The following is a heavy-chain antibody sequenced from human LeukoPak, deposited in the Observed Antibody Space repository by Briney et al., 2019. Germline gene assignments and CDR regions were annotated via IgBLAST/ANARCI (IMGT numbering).Heavy chain of an antibody. D-gene: IGHD1-14*01. J-gene: IGHJ5*02. CDR2: ISAYNGKT. CDR1: GYTFTTYG. Sequence: ASVKVSFKASGYTFTTYGISWVRQAPGQGLGWMGWISAYNGKTNYAQMLQGRVTVTTDTSTSTAYMELRSLRSDDTAVYYCARDQPRRWLDPWGQGTLVTVSS. V-gene: IGHV1-18*01. CDR3: ARDQPRRWLDP.